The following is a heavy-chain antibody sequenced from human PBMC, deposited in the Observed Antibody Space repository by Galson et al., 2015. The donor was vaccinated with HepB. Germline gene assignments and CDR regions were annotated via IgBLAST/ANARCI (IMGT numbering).Heavy chain of an antibody. CDR1: GFTFSTSE. V-gene: IGHV3-48*03. CDR3: AREILKPDFGTGYYFDF. D-gene: IGHD1-14*01. CDR2: ITTSGSTT. Sequence: SLRLSCAASGFTFSTSEMNWVRQAPGKGLEWVAHITTSGSTTYYADSVRGRFTISRGNAKNSLYLQMNSLGAADTGVYYCAREILKPDFGTGYYFDFWGQGTLVTVSS. J-gene: IGHJ4*02.